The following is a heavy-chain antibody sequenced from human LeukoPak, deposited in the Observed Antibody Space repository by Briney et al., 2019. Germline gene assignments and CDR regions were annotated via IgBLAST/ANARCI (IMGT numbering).Heavy chain of an antibody. D-gene: IGHD5-12*01. V-gene: IGHV4-59*13. Sequence: SDTLSLTCTVSGGSINYYYWTWIRQPRGRGLEWIGYMYYSGSTNYNPSLKSRVTISLDTPKTQFSLRLNSVTAADTPVYYCARGVAGYGPYDYWGQGTLVTVSS. CDR3: ARGVAGYGPYDY. CDR1: GGSINYYY. J-gene: IGHJ4*02. CDR2: MYYSGST.